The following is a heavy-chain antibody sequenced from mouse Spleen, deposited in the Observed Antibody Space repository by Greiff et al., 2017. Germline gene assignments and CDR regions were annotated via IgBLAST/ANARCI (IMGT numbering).Heavy chain of an antibody. CDR2: ISSGGGNT. CDR1: GFTFSSYA. V-gene: IGHV5-9*04. J-gene: IGHJ2*01. D-gene: IGHD1-1*01. CDR3: ARSWAYYGSSFDY. Sequence: DVKLVESGGGLVKLGGSLKLSCAASGFTFSSYAMSWVRQTPEKRLEWVATISSGGGNTYYPDSVKGRFTISRDNAKNTLYLQMSSLKSEDTAMYYCARSWAYYGSSFDYWGQGTTLTVSS.